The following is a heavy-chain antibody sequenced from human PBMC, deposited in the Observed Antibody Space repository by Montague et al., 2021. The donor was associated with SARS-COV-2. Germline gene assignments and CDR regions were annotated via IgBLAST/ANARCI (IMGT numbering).Heavy chain of an antibody. D-gene: IGHD5-12*01. J-gene: IGHJ6*02. CDR1: GGSMTSALYY. Sequence: TLSLTCSVSGGSMTSALYYWSWIRQRPGKGLEWIAYINSSGRTNYNSSLRSRLSISLDASNSQFSLRLSSVTAADTAAYYCARKDIALGYGVDAWGQGTTVTVSS. CDR2: INSSGRT. V-gene: IGHV4-31*03. CDR3: ARKDIALGYGVDA.